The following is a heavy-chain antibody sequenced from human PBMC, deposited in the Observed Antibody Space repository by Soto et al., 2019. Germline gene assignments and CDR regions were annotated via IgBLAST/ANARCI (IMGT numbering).Heavy chain of an antibody. D-gene: IGHD6-19*01. CDR2: IYYSGST. CDR3: ARGPGYSSGPY. J-gene: IGHJ4*02. CDR1: GGSISSGDYY. V-gene: IGHV4-30-4*01. Sequence: SETLSLTCTVSGGSISSGDYYWSWIRQPPGKGLEWIGYIYYSGSTYYNPSLKSRVTISVDTSKNQFSLRLSSVTAADTAVYYCARGPGYSSGPYWGQGTLVTVSS.